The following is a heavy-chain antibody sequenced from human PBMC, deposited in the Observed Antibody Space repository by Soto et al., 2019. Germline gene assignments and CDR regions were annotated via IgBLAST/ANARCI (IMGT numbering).Heavy chain of an antibody. D-gene: IGHD3-22*01. Sequence: PGGSLRFSCAASGFTFSSYGMHWVRQAPGKGLEWVAVISYDGSNKYYADSVKGRFTISRDNSKNTLYLQMNSLRAEDTAVYYCAKGLPDYDSSGYYSFDYWGQGTLVTVSS. V-gene: IGHV3-30*18. CDR2: ISYDGSNK. CDR1: GFTFSSYG. J-gene: IGHJ4*02. CDR3: AKGLPDYDSSGYYSFDY.